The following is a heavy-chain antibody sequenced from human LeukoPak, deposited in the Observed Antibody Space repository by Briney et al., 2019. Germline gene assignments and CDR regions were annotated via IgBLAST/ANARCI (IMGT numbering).Heavy chain of an antibody. Sequence: VVGSCNTNYPQKFQQRVTLTRDMSTSTAYMELSSLRSEDTAVYYCAAVSTYYYDSSGYPPWGQGTLVTVSS. CDR2: VVGSCNT. CDR3: AAVSTYYYDSSGYPP. J-gene: IGHJ5*02. V-gene: IGHV1-58*01. D-gene: IGHD3-22*01.